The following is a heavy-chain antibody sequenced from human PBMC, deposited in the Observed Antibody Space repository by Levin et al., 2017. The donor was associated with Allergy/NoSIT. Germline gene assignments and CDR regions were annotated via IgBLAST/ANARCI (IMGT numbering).Heavy chain of an antibody. J-gene: IGHJ6*02. CDR1: GGTFSSYA. CDR2: IIPIFGTA. CDR3: ARDLFGDTAGNSYYGMDV. V-gene: IGHV1-69*06. D-gene: IGHD4-17*01. Sequence: SVKVSCKASGGTFSSYAISWVRQAPGQGLEWMGGIIPIFGTANYAQKFQGRVTITADKSTSTAYMELSSLRSEDTAVYYCARDLFGDTAGNSYYGMDVWGQGTTVTVSS.